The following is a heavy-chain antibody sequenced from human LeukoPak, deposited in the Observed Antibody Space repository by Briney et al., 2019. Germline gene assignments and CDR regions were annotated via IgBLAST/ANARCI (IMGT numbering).Heavy chain of an antibody. CDR1: GITLGNYG. CDR2: ITSGVAP. Sequence: GGSLRLSCAVSGITLGNYGMSWVRQAPGKGLGWVSAITSGVAPRYADSVKGRFTISRDNSKNTLYLQMNSLRAEDTAQYFCARDPNGDYIGAFEFWGRGTVVTVSS. D-gene: IGHD4-17*01. J-gene: IGHJ3*01. CDR3: ARDPNGDYIGAFEF. V-gene: IGHV3-23*01.